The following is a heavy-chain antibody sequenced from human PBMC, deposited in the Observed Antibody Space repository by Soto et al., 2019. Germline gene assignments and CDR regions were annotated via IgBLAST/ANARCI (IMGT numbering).Heavy chain of an antibody. CDR2: IYYSGST. V-gene: IGHV4-39*01. CDR1: GGSISSSSYY. J-gene: IGHJ6*02. CDR3: ARSAYDILTGYYPNLYYCGMDV. Sequence: SETLSLTCTVSGGSISSSSYYWGWIRQPPGKGLEWIGSIYYSGSTCYNPSLKSRVTISVDTSKNQFSLKLSSVTAADTAVYYCARSAYDILTGYYPNLYYCGMDVWGQGTTVTVSS. D-gene: IGHD3-9*01.